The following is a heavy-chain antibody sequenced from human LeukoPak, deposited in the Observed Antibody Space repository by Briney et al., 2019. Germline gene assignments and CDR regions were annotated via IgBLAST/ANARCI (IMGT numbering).Heavy chain of an antibody. CDR1: GFTFSTYW. D-gene: IGHD6-19*01. CDR2: INSGGDDT. V-gene: IGHV3-74*01. J-gene: IGHJ4*02. Sequence: GGSLRLSCAASGFTFSTYWMHWVRQAPGKGLVWVSLINSGGDDTRYADSVKGRFTISRDNAKNTLYLQMNSLRAEDTAVYYCARRIGYSSGHSAVYYFDYWGQGTLGTVSS. CDR3: ARRIGYSSGHSAVYYFDY.